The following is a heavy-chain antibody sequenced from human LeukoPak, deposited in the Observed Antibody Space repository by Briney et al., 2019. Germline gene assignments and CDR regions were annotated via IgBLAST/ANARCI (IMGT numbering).Heavy chain of an antibody. V-gene: IGHV4-39*01. D-gene: IGHD3-10*01. CDR2: IYYSGSA. CDR3: ARTMFRGVNFQYWFDA. J-gene: IGHJ5*02. CDR1: GGSISSSSYY. Sequence: SETLSLTCTVSGGSISSSSYYWGCIRQPPGKGLEWIGNIYYSGSAYHNPSLKSRVSISVDTSKNQFSLKLSSVTAADTAVYYCARTMFRGVNFQYWFDAWGQGTLVTVSS.